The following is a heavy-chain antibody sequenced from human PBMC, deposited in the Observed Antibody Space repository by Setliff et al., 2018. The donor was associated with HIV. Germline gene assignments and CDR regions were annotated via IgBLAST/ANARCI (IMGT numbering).Heavy chain of an antibody. V-gene: IGHV4-38-2*02. J-gene: IGHJ4*02. CDR3: GREGEGELPGY. CDR2: IYRSGST. D-gene: IGHD1-7*01. Sequence: SETLSLTCTVSGYFISSGYYWGWIRQPRGKGLEWIGNIYRSGSTYYNPSLKSRVTISVDKSKNQFSLKLSFVTAADTAVYYCGREGEGELPGYWGQGTRVTVSS. CDR1: GYFISSGYY.